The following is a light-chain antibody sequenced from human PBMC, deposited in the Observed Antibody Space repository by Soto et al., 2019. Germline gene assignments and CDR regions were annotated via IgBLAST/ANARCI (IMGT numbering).Light chain of an antibody. V-gene: IGKV1-27*01. CDR1: LGIANY. CDR3: QKYNSAMWT. CDR2: GAS. Sequence: GDRATISCRASLGIANYVLWYQQRPGKVPKLLIYGASSLLSGVPSRFSGSGSGTDFTLTISSLQPEDVGTYYCQKYNSAMWTFGQGTKVDIK. J-gene: IGKJ1*01.